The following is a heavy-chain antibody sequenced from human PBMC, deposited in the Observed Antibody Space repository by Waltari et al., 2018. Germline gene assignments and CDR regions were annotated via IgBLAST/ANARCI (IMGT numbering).Heavy chain of an antibody. Sequence: QVYWVQSGTEVKKPGASVKVSGKLSGYTLTELSRHWGRQAPGKGLEWIGDLDPEDGKTTYAQKFQGRVTLTEDTSTDTAYMDLSSLRSDDTAVYYCATGRWERPFEYWGQGTVVTVSS. J-gene: IGHJ4*02. CDR2: LDPEDGKT. D-gene: IGHD1-26*01. V-gene: IGHV1-24*01. CDR1: GYTLTELS. CDR3: ATGRWERPFEY.